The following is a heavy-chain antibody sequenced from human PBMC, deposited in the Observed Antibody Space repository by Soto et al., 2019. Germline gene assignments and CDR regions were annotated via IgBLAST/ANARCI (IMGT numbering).Heavy chain of an antibody. CDR1: GFSFSSYW. Sequence: EVQLVESGGGLVQPGGSLRLSCAASGFSFSSYWMHWVRQAPGRGLMWVSRINTDGTSTSYADSVKGRFTISRDNGKNTLYLQMNSLRAEDTAVYYCARGSGFQAGVRGYWGQGILITVSS. CDR3: ARGSGFQAGVRGY. D-gene: IGHD6-25*01. CDR2: INTDGTST. V-gene: IGHV3-74*01. J-gene: IGHJ4*02.